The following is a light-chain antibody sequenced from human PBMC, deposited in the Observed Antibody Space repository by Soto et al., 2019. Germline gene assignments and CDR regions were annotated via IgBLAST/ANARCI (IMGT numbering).Light chain of an antibody. V-gene: IGKV1D-12*01. CDR3: QQANIFPWT. CDR1: QGISRW. Sequence: DLQMTQSPSSVSASVGDRVTITCRASQGISRWLAWYQQKPGKAPKVLIYAASSLQSGVPSRFRGSGSGTDLNLTISSLQPEDFATYCSQQANIFPWTFGQGTKVEIK. J-gene: IGKJ1*01. CDR2: AAS.